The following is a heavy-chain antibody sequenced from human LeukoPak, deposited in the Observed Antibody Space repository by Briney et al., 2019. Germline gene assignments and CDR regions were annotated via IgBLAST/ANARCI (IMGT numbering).Heavy chain of an antibody. D-gene: IGHD6-19*01. CDR3: AKDKSSGWYFDY. CDR1: GFTFSSYG. CDR2: IRYDGSNK. J-gene: IGHJ4*02. Sequence: GGSPRLSCAASGFTFSSYGMHWVRQAPGKGLEWVAFIRYDGSNKYYADSVKGRFTISRDNSKNTLYLQMNSLRTEDTAVYYCAKDKSSGWYFDYWGQGTLVTVSS. V-gene: IGHV3-30*02.